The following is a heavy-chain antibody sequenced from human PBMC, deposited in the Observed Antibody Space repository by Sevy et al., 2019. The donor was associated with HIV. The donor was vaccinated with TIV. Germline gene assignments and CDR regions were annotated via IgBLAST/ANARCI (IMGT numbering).Heavy chain of an antibody. V-gene: IGHV3-23*01. CDR3: AKRGGLDWNFFDY. CDR1: GFTFSTYA. Sequence: GGSLRLSCAASGFTFSTYAMRWVRQAPGKGLEWVSTVSGSGGSTYYADSVKGRFTISRDNSKNTLYLQMNSLRAEDTAVYYCAKRGGLDWNFFDYWGQGTLVTVSS. CDR2: VSGSGGST. D-gene: IGHD1-1*01. J-gene: IGHJ4*02.